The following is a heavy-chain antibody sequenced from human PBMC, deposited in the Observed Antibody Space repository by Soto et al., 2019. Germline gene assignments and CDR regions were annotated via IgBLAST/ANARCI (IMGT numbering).Heavy chain of an antibody. CDR1: GVQCSDYG. J-gene: IGHJ4*02. CDR3: AKGLHYFGY. CDR2: LSATSGST. Sequence: GVLQRLCWGAAGVQCSDYGRSWVRKAPGKGLEWVSTLSATSGSTYYADSVKGRFTMSRDNSKNTLYLQMNSLRALYTAVYYCAKGLHYFGYRGPGTFVTLSS. V-gene: IGHV3-23*01.